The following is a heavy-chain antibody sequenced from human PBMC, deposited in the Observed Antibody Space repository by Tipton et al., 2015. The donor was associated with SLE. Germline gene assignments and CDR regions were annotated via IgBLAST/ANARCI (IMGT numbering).Heavy chain of an antibody. J-gene: IGHJ3*01. CDR2: IKQDGGET. CDR1: GYSISSTNYY. V-gene: IGHV3-7*01. CDR3: VRDRHPRGMAPVGYAFDL. Sequence: GLVKPSETLSLTCVVSGYSISSTNYYWGWIRQPPGKGLEWVANIKQDGGETFYVDSVKGRFTVSRDNTQNSVYLQITSLRAEDTGVYYCVRDRHPRGMAPVGYAFDLWGQGTMVTVSS. D-gene: IGHD1-26*01.